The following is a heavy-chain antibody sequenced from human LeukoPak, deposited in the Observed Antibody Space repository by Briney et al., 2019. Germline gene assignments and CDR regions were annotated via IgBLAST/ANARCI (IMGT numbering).Heavy chain of an antibody. CDR2: INHSGST. CDR1: GGSFSGYS. CDR3: ARGAAAGNWLDP. D-gene: IGHD2-15*01. Sequence: SETLSLTCAVYGGSFSGYSWNWVRQSPEKGLEWIGEINHSGSTNFNPSLKSRVTISVDTSKKQFSLKVPSVTAADTAIYYCARGAAAGNWLDPWGQGTLVTVSS. J-gene: IGHJ5*02. V-gene: IGHV4-34*01.